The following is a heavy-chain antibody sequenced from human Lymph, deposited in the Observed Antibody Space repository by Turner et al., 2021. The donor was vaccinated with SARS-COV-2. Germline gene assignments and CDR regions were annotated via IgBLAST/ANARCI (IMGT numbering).Heavy chain of an antibody. CDR3: ARGAAYCSGGSCYRKGFDY. CDR2: IIPIFGTA. J-gene: IGHJ4*02. V-gene: IGHV1-69*01. CDR1: GGTFSSSA. D-gene: IGHD2-15*01. Sequence: QVQRVQSGAEVKKPGSSVKVPCKASGGTFSSSAISWVRQAPGQGLEWMGGIIPIFGTANYAQRFQGRVTITADESTSTAYMELRSLRSEDTAVYYCARGAAYCSGGSCYRKGFDYWGQGTPVTVSS.